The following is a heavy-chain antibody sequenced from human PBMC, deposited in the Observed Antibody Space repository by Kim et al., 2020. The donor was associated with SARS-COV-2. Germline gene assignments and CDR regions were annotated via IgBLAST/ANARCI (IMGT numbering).Heavy chain of an antibody. Sequence: YEAPLKGRITISRDNSKTTVYLKMNSLGAEDTAVYYCAGDGGFGESQVGYWGQGILVTVSS. V-gene: IGHV3-33*01. J-gene: IGHJ4*02. D-gene: IGHD3-10*01. CDR3: AGDGGFGESQVGY.